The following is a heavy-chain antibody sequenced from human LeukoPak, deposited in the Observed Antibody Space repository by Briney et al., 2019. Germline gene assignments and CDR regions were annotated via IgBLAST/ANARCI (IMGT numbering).Heavy chain of an antibody. CDR1: GFTSGDYA. Sequence: PGQSLRLSCTASGFTSGDYAMTWFRQAPGKGLEWVGFIRSRAYGGTAEIAASVKGRFTISRDDSNNAAYMQINSLPAEDTAVYFCSIVPIRTVTLVIVVRGYDVFYIWGPGTKVAVSS. D-gene: IGHD3-22*01. CDR2: IRSRAYGGTA. CDR3: SIVPIRTVTLVIVVRGYDVFYI. J-gene: IGHJ3*02. V-gene: IGHV3-49*03.